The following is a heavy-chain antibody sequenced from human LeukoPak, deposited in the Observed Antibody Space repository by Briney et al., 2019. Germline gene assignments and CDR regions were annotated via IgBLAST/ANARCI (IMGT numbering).Heavy chain of an antibody. Sequence: GGSLRLSCAASGFTFSSYSMSWVRQAPGKGLEWVSSISSSSSYIYYADSVKGRFTISRDNAKNSLYMQINSLRAEDTAVYYCASSPYYDSSGLPTYWGQGTLVTVSS. CDR2: ISSSSSYI. D-gene: IGHD3-22*01. CDR3: ASSPYYDSSGLPTY. CDR1: GFTFSSYS. J-gene: IGHJ4*02. V-gene: IGHV3-21*01.